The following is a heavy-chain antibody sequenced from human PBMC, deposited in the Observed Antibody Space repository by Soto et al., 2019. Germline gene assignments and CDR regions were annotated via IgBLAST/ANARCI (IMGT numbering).Heavy chain of an antibody. CDR2: ISAYNGNT. CDR3: ARVIAAAGNEGDWFDP. CDR1: GYTFTSYG. Sequence: ASVKVSCKASGYTFTSYGISWVRQAPGQGLEWMGWISAYNGNTNYAQKLQGRVTMTTDTSTSTAYMELRSLRSDDTAVYYCARVIAAAGNEGDWFDPWGQETLVTVSS. J-gene: IGHJ5*02. V-gene: IGHV1-18*01. D-gene: IGHD6-13*01.